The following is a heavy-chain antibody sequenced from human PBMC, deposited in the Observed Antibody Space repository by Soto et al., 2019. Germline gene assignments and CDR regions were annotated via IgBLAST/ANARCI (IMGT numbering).Heavy chain of an antibody. J-gene: IGHJ6*02. Sequence: ASVKVSCKASGYTFTGYYMHWVRQAPGQGLEWMGWINPNSGGTNYAQKFQGRVTMTRDTSSSTAYMELSRLRSDDTAVYYCARVEFWSGYSHYYYGMDVWGQGTTVTVSS. CDR1: GYTFTGYY. D-gene: IGHD3-3*01. V-gene: IGHV1-2*02. CDR3: ARVEFWSGYSHYYYGMDV. CDR2: INPNSGGT.